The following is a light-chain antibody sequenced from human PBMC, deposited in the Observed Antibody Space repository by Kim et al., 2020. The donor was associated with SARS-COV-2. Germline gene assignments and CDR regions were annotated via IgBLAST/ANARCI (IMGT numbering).Light chain of an antibody. CDR2: AAS. V-gene: IGKV1-39*01. CDR1: QSISSY. Sequence: DIQMTQSPSSLSASVVDRVTITCRASQSISSYLNWYQQKPGKAPKLLIYAASSLQSGVPSRFSGSGSGTDFTLTISSLQPEDFATYYCQQSYSTPQTFGQGTKLEI. J-gene: IGKJ2*01. CDR3: QQSYSTPQT.